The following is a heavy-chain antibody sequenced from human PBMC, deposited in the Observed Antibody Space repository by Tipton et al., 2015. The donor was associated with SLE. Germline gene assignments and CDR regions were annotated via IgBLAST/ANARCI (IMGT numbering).Heavy chain of an antibody. CDR3: AREYSSGWTPYFDY. Sequence: QLVQSGGGVVQPGRSLRPSCAASGFTFSSYAMHWVRQAPGKGLEWVAVIWYDGSNKYYADSVKGRFTISRDNSKNTLYLQMNSLRAEDTAVYYCAREYSSGWTPYFDYWGQGTLVTVSS. V-gene: IGHV3-33*08. J-gene: IGHJ4*02. CDR2: IWYDGSNK. CDR1: GFTFSSYA. D-gene: IGHD6-19*01.